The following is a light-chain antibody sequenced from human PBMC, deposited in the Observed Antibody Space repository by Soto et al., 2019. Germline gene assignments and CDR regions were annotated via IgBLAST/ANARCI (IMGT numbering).Light chain of an antibody. V-gene: IGKV1-5*01. J-gene: IGKJ4*02. CDR1: KSISGQ. CDR2: DAS. Sequence: DIQMTQSPSTLSAFAGDRVTVTCRASKSISGQLAWYQQRPGKAPKLLITDASNLNGGVPARFSGSGSGTEFALSISSLLPDDSVTYYCQQYTAYPVTFGGGTKVEI. CDR3: QQYTAYPVT.